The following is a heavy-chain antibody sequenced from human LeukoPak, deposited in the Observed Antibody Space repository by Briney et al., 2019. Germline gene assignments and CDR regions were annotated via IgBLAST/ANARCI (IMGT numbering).Heavy chain of an antibody. V-gene: IGHV3-48*01. J-gene: IGHJ4*02. D-gene: IGHD6-13*01. CDR3: VRSRYSTTWSSSWEFDY. Sequence: GGSLRLSCAASGFTFSSYSMNWVRQAPGKGLEWVSYISSGSTTMYYADSVKGRFTISRDNAKNSLYLQMNSLRAEDTAVYYCVRSRYSTTWSSSWEFDYWGQGTLVTVSS. CDR2: ISSGSTTM. CDR1: GFTFSSYS.